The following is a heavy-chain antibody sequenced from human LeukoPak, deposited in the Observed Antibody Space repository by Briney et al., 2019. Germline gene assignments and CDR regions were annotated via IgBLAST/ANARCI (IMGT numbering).Heavy chain of an antibody. CDR3: ARVPIFGVVFDY. CDR2: IYYSGST. V-gene: IGHV4-31*03. Sequence: SETLSLTCTVSGGFISSGGYYWSWIRQHPGKGLEWIGYIYYSGSTYYNPSLKSRVTISVDTSKNQFSLKLSSVTAADTAVYYCARVPIFGVVFDYWGQGTLVTVSS. D-gene: IGHD3-3*01. J-gene: IGHJ4*02. CDR1: GGFISSGGYY.